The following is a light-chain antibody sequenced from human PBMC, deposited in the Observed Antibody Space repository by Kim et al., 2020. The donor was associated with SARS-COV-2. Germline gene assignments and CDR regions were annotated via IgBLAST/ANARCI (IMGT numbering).Light chain of an antibody. Sequence: SASTGDRVKIACRTSHEISSYLAWYQQKPGKAPNLLMYAVSTLQSGVPSRFSGSGSGTDFTLTISCLQSEDFATYYCQQYYSSPCTFGQGTKLEI. CDR2: AVS. CDR1: HEISSY. CDR3: QQYYSSPCT. J-gene: IGKJ2*01. V-gene: IGKV1-8*01.